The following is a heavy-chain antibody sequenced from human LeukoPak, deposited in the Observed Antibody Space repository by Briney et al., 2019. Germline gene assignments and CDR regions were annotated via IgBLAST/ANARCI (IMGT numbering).Heavy chain of an antibody. D-gene: IGHD2-15*01. V-gene: IGHV4-4*02. CDR1: GGSISSSNW. CDR3: ATSVAASDNWFDP. CDR2: IYHSGST. J-gene: IGHJ5*02. Sequence: NTSETLSLTCAVSGGSISSSNWWSWVRQPPGKGLEWIGEIYHSGSTNYNPSLKSRVTISVDKSKNQFSLKLSSVTAADTAVYYCATSVAASDNWFDPWGQGTLVTVSS.